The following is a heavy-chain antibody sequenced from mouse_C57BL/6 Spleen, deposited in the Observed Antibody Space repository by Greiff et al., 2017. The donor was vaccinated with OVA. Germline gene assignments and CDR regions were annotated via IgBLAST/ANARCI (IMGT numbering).Heavy chain of an antibody. D-gene: IGHD2-3*01. J-gene: IGHJ2*01. Sequence: EVKLQESGPGLVKPSQSLSLTCSVTGYSITSGYYWNWIRQFPGNKLGWMGYISYDGSNNYNPSLKNRISITRDTSKNQFFLKLNSVTTEDTATYYCARGGWLLPLGYWGHGTTLTVSS. V-gene: IGHV3-6*01. CDR3: ARGGWLLPLGY. CDR2: ISYDGSN. CDR1: GYSITSGYY.